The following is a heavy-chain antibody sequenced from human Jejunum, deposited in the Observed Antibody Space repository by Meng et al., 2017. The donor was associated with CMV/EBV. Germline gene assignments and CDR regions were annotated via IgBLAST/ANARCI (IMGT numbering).Heavy chain of an antibody. J-gene: IGHJ4*02. CDR2: ITSSSTYI. D-gene: IGHD2-21*02. CDR3: ARDYRRGDGSG. V-gene: IGHV3-21*01. CDR1: GFTFKTYT. Sequence: LSCPAFGFTFKTYTIHWVRQAPRKGLEWISSITSSSTYIYYADSAKDRFTISRDNAKNSLYLKMNSLSADDTAVYYCARDYRRGDGSGWGQGTLVTVSS.